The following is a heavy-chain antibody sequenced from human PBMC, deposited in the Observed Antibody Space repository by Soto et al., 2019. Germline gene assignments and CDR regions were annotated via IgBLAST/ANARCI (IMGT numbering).Heavy chain of an antibody. J-gene: IGHJ5*02. V-gene: IGHV1-24*01. Sequence: ASVKVSCKVSGYTLTELSMHWVRQAPGKGLEWMGGFDPEDGETIYAQKFQGRVTMTEDTSTDTAYMELSSLRSEDTAVYYCATDANYDFWSGYYGWFDPWGQGTLVTVSS. CDR3: ATDANYDFWSGYYGWFDP. CDR2: FDPEDGET. CDR1: GYTLTELS. D-gene: IGHD3-3*01.